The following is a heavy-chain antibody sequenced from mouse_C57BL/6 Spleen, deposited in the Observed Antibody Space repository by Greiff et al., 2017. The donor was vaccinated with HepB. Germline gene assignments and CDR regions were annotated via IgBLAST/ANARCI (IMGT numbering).Heavy chain of an antibody. CDR1: GYTFTDYY. J-gene: IGHJ4*01. D-gene: IGHD2-2*01. Sequence: VKLVESGAELVRPGASVKLSCKASGYTFTDYYINWVKQRPGQGLEWIARVYPGSGNTYYNEKFKGKATLTAEKSSSTAYMQLSSLTSEDSAVYFCAREGGYGYERAMDYWGQGTSVTVSS. CDR3: AREGGYGYERAMDY. V-gene: IGHV1-76*01. CDR2: VYPGSGNT.